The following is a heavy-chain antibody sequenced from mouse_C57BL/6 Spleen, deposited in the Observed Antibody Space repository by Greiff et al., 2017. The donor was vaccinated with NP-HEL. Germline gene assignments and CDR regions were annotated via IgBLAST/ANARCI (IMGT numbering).Heavy chain of an antibody. CDR1: GYTFTSYW. Sequence: VQLQQSGAELVRPGSSVKLSCKASGYTFTSYWMDWVKQRPGQGLEWIGNIYPSDSETHYNQKFKDKATLTVDKSSSTAYMQLSSLTSEDSAVYYCARKGRNSAMDYWGQGTSVTVSS. V-gene: IGHV1-61*01. CDR3: ARKGRNSAMDY. D-gene: IGHD2-1*01. CDR2: IYPSDSET. J-gene: IGHJ4*01.